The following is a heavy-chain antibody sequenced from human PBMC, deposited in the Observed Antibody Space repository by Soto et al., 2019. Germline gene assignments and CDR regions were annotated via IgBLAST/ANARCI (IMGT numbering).Heavy chain of an antibody. CDR3: AGGGGWTLVS. CDR1: GSSLNNYW. CDR2: IKQDGSEK. J-gene: IGHJ4*02. Sequence: EVRLVESGGGLVQPGGSLRLSCGASGSSLNNYWINWVRQAPGKGLEWVANIKQDGSEKYYVDSVKGRFTISRDNAKNSVGLQLNSLRAEDTAVYCCAGGGGWTLVSWGQGTLVTVSS. V-gene: IGHV3-7*01. D-gene: IGHD6-19*01.